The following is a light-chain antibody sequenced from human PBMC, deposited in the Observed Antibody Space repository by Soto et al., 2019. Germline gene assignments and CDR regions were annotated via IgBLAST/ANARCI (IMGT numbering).Light chain of an antibody. CDR3: QQYPTWT. Sequence: EIVLTQSPGILSLSPGERATLSCRASQSVSNSYLAWYQQKPGQAPRLLMDAASNMATGIPDRFSGSGSGTVFTLTITGLEPEDFAVYYCQQYPTWTFGQGTKVEIK. V-gene: IGKV3-20*01. CDR1: QSVSNSY. CDR2: AAS. J-gene: IGKJ1*01.